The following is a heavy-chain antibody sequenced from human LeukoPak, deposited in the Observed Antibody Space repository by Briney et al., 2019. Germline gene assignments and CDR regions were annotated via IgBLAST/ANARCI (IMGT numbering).Heavy chain of an antibody. CDR1: GFTLGDHA. D-gene: IGHD5-18*01. J-gene: IGHJ6*02. CDR2: IRSVAYRGTT. Sequence: GGSLRPSCRTSGFTLGDHAMSWVRQAPGKGLEWVGFIRSVAYRGTTEYAASVKGRFTISRDDSKGVVHLQMNALKSEDTAVYYCSRGPIQLWVHNGMDVWGQGTTVTVSS. V-gene: IGHV3-49*04. CDR3: SRGPIQLWVHNGMDV.